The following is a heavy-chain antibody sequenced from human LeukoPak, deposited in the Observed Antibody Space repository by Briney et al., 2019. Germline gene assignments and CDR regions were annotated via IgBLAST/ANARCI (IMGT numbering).Heavy chain of an antibody. CDR2: FNPNSGDT. CDR1: GYTFTGHY. D-gene: IGHD4-17*01. J-gene: IGHJ4*02. V-gene: IGHV1-2*02. Sequence: ASVKVSCKASGYTFTGHYMHWVRQAPGQGLEWMVWFNPNSGDTHYTQKFQDRVTMTGDTSITTAYMELSRLRSDDTAVYYCARGGYGDYVLTCLDHWGQGTLATVSS. CDR3: ARGGYGDYVLTCLDH.